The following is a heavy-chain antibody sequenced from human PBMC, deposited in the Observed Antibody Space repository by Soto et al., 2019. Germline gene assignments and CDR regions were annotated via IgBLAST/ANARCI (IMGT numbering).Heavy chain of an antibody. Sequence: SRTLSLTFALSGDSVSSNSAAWNWIRQSPSRGLEWLGRTYYRSKWYNEYAVSVKSRITIKPDTSKNQFSLQPNSVIPEDTAVYYCAGMQQGALAYWGQGTLVTVSS. V-gene: IGHV6-1*01. D-gene: IGHD1-26*01. CDR1: GDSVSSNSAA. CDR3: AGMQQGALAY. CDR2: TYYRSKWYN. J-gene: IGHJ4*02.